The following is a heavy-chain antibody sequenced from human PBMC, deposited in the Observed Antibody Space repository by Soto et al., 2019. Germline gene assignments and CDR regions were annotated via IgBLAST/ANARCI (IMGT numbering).Heavy chain of an antibody. CDR1: GDTVSSNSVA. CDR3: PRYEEDSDYYYYGMDV. D-gene: IGHD1-1*01. Sequence: PSQTLSVTCVGSGDTVSSNSVAWNWVRQSPSRALEWLGRTYYRSRWYSDYAVSVRSRIDINADTSKNQVSLQLNSVTPEDTAVYYCPRYEEDSDYYYYGMDVWGQGTRVRVSS. CDR2: TYYRSRWYS. J-gene: IGHJ6*02. V-gene: IGHV6-1*01.